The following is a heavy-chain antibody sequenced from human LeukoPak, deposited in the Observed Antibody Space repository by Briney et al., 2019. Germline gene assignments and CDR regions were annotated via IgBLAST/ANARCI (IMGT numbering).Heavy chain of an antibody. CDR1: GYTFTSYG. D-gene: IGHD6-19*01. Sequence: ASVKVSCKASGYTFTSYGISWVRQAPGQGLEWMGWISAYNGNTNYAQKLQVRVTMTTDTSTRTAYMELRSLRSDDTAVYYCASGDEAGYSSGWYAYWGQGTLVTVSS. J-gene: IGHJ4*02. CDR2: ISAYNGNT. V-gene: IGHV1-18*01. CDR3: ASGDEAGYSSGWYAY.